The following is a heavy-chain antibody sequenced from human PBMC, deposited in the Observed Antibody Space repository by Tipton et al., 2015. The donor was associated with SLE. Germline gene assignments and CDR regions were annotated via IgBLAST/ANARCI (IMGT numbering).Heavy chain of an antibody. CDR1: GGSISSSNYY. J-gene: IGHJ4*02. D-gene: IGHD2-8*01. CDR3: ARGGASVLIRKCYFDY. Sequence: LRLSCTVSGGSISSSNYYWGWIRQPPGKGLEWIGSIYYSGSAYYNPSLKSRVTISVDTSKNQSSLKLRSVTAADTAVYYCARGGASVLIRKCYFDYWGRGTLVTVSS. V-gene: IGHV4-39*07. CDR2: IYYSGSA.